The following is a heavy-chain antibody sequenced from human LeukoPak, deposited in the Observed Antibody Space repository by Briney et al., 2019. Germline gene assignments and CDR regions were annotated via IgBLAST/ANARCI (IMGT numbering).Heavy chain of an antibody. Sequence: GGSLRLSCAASGFTVSGNYMSWVRQAPGKGLEWVSVIYSGDYTYYADSVKGRFTISRDNFKNTLYLQMNSLRAEDTAVYYCARDSHGDGIGRWGQGTPVTVSS. CDR1: GFTVSGNY. V-gene: IGHV3-66*01. J-gene: IGHJ4*02. CDR3: ARDSHGDGIGR. CDR2: IYSGDYT. D-gene: IGHD4-17*01.